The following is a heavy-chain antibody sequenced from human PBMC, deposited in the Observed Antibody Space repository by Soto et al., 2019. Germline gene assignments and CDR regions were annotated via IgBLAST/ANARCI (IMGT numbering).Heavy chain of an antibody. CDR2: IYYSGST. V-gene: IGHV4-39*01. CDR3: GKLELRGWYFDL. J-gene: IGHJ2*01. Sequence: SETLSLTCTVSGGSISSSSYYWGWIRQPPGKGLEWIGSIYYSGSTYYNPSLKSRVTISVDTSKNQFSLKLSSVTAADTAVYHCGKLELRGWYFDLWGRGTLVTVSS. CDR1: GGSISSSSYY. D-gene: IGHD1-7*01.